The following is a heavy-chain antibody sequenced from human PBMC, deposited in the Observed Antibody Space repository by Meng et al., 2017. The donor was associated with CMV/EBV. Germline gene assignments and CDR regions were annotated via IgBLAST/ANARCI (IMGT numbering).Heavy chain of an antibody. D-gene: IGHD6-6*01. Sequence: CKASGGTFSSYAISWVRQAPGQGLEWMGGIIPIFGTANYAQKFQGRVTITTDESTSTAYMELSSLISEDTAVYYCASSIAARPRPFDYWGQGTLVTVSS. CDR1: GGTFSSYA. CDR3: ASSIAARPRPFDY. V-gene: IGHV1-69*05. J-gene: IGHJ4*02. CDR2: IIPIFGTA.